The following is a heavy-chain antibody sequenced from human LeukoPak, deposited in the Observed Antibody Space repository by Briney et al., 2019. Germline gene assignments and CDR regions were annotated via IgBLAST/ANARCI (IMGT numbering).Heavy chain of an antibody. Sequence: PSETLSLTCTVSGGSISSYYWSWIRQPPGKGLEWIGYIYYSGSTNYNPSLKSRVTISVDTSKNQFSLKLSSVTAADTAVYYCARHGFGTNWFDPWGQGTLVTVSS. V-gene: IGHV4-59*08. CDR3: ARHGFGTNWFDP. CDR2: IYYSGST. J-gene: IGHJ5*02. CDR1: GGSISSYY. D-gene: IGHD3-10*01.